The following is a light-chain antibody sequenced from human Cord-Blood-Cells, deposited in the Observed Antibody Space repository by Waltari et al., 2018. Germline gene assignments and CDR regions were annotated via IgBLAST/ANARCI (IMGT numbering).Light chain of an antibody. J-gene: IGLJ3*02. CDR2: RNN. Sequence: QSVLTQPPSASGTPGQRVTISCSGSSSNIGSNYVYWYQQLPGTAPKLLIYRNNRRPSGVPDRFSGSKSGTSASLAISGLRSEDEADYYCAAWDDSLGWVFGGGTKLTVL. V-gene: IGLV1-47*01. CDR3: AAWDDSLGWV. CDR1: SSNIGSNY.